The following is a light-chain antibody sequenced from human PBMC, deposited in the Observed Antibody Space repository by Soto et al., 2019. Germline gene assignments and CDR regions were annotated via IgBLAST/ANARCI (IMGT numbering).Light chain of an antibody. Sequence: EKVMTPSPAPLSVSPGGKDPPSRRASQSVSSNLVWYQQKPGQAPRLLIYGASTRATGIPARFSGSGSGTEFALTISSLQSEDFAVYYCQQYSYRLSFGGGTKVDIK. V-gene: IGKV3-15*01. CDR2: GAS. J-gene: IGKJ4*01. CDR1: QSVSSN. CDR3: QQYSYRLS.